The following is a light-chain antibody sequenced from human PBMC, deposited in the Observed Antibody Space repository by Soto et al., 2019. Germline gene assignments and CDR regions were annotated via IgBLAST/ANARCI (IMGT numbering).Light chain of an antibody. V-gene: IGKV3-15*01. J-gene: IGKJ2*01. CDR2: GAS. CDR3: QQYNNWPLYT. CDR1: QSVSSN. Sequence: EIVMTQSPATLSVSPGERATLSCRASQSVSSNLAWYQQKPGQAPRLLIYGASTTATGTPARFSGSGSGTEVTLTITSLQSEDFAVYYCQQYNNWPLYTFGQGTKLEIK.